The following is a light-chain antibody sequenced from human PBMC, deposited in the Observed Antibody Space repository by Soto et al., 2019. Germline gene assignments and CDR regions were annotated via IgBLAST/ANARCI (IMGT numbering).Light chain of an antibody. J-gene: IGKJ5*01. V-gene: IGKV3-15*01. Sequence: EIVLTQSPCTLSLSPGERATLSCRASQSVSSSYLAWYQQKPGQAPRLLISGASTRATGIPARFSGSGSGTEFTLTIISLQSEDRAVYYCQQYNKWPPITFGQGTRLEIK. CDR1: QSVSSSY. CDR3: QQYNKWPPIT. CDR2: GAS.